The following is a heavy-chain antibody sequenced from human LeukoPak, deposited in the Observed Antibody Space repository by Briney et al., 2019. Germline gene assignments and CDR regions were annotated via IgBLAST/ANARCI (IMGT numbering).Heavy chain of an antibody. J-gene: IGHJ4*02. D-gene: IGHD3-22*01. CDR1: GGSFSGYY. CDR2: INHRGST. V-gene: IGHV4-34*01. Sequence: PSETLSLTCAVYGGSFSGYYWSWIRQPPGKGLEWIGEINHRGSTNYNPSLKSRVTISVDTSKNQFSLKLSSVTAADTAVYYCARGAGDDSSGYVDYWGQGTLVTVSS. CDR3: ARGAGDDSSGYVDY.